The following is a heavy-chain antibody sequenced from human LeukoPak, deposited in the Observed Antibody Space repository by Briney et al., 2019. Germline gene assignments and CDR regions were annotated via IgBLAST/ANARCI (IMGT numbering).Heavy chain of an antibody. Sequence: ASVKVSCKVSGYTLTELSMHWVRQAPGKGLEWMGGFDPEDGETIYAQKFQGRVTMTEDTSTDTAYMELSSLRSEDTAVYYCAREAVVVVAASNWFDPWGQGTLVTVSS. CDR1: GYTLTELS. CDR2: FDPEDGET. V-gene: IGHV1-24*01. D-gene: IGHD2-15*01. CDR3: AREAVVVVAASNWFDP. J-gene: IGHJ5*02.